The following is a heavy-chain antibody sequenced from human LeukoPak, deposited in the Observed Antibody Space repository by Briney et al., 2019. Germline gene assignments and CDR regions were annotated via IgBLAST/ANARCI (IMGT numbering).Heavy chain of an antibody. D-gene: IGHD6-19*01. V-gene: IGHV4-38-2*02. CDR3: ERGERIAVAGKGFDY. Sequence: SETLSLTCTVSGYSISIGYYWGWIRQPPGKGLEWIASIYHSGRTFYNPSIKSRVTISVDTSKNQFSLKLSYVTAEDTAVYYCERGERIAVAGKGFDYWGQGTLVTVS. CDR2: IYHSGRT. J-gene: IGHJ4*02. CDR1: GYSISIGYY.